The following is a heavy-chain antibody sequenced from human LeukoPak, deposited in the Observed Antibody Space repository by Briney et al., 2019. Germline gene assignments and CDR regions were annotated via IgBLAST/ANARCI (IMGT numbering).Heavy chain of an antibody. V-gene: IGHV1-69*13. CDR1: GGTFSSYA. D-gene: IGHD3-22*01. CDR3: ARGSPGYYCDSSGSSSYAFDI. CDR2: IIPIFGTA. J-gene: IGHJ3*02. Sequence: ASVKVSCKASGGTFSSYAISWVRQAPGQGLEWMGGIIPIFGTANYAQKFQGRVTIAADESTSTAYMELSSLRSEDTAVYYCARGSPGYYCDSSGSSSYAFDIWGQGTMVTVSS.